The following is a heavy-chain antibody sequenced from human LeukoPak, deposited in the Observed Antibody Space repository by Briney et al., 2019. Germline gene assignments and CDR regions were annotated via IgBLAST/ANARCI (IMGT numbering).Heavy chain of an antibody. CDR1: GDSISSYY. CDR3: ARSGSWGAFDI. J-gene: IGHJ3*02. D-gene: IGHD7-27*01. Sequence: SETLSLTCTVSGDSISSYYWSWIRQSPGKGLEWIGYIYYSGSTNYNPSLKSRVTISVDTSKNQFSLKLSSVTAADAAVYYCARSGSWGAFDIWGQGTMVTVSS. V-gene: IGHV4-59*01. CDR2: IYYSGST.